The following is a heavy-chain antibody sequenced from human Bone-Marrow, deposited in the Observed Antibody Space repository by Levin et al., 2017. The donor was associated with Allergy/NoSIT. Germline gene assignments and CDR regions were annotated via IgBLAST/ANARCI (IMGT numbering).Heavy chain of an antibody. D-gene: IGHD3-22*01. CDR2: LYYSGST. Sequence: PSETLSLTCTVSPGSISSYYWSWIRQSPGKELEWIGYLYYSGSTKYNPSLKGRVTISLDTFKNQLSLILSSVTAADTAVYYCASTYYLDSSGYYADHWGQGTLVTVSS. CDR1: PGSISSYY. CDR3: ASTYYLDSSGYYADH. V-gene: IGHV4-59*01. J-gene: IGHJ4*02.